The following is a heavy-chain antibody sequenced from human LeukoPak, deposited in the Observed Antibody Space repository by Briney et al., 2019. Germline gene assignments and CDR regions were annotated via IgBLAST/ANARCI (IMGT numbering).Heavy chain of an antibody. CDR1: GFTFSHYA. J-gene: IGHJ4*02. D-gene: IGHD3-16*01. V-gene: IGHV3-23*01. CDR3: ARGGSGRTAPFDY. CDR2: ISGSGGST. Sequence: TGGSLRLSCAASGFTFSHYAMNWVRQAPGKGLEWVSAISGSGGSTYNADSVKGRFTISRDNAKNSLYLQMNSLRAEDTAVYYCARGGSGRTAPFDYWGQGTLVTVSS.